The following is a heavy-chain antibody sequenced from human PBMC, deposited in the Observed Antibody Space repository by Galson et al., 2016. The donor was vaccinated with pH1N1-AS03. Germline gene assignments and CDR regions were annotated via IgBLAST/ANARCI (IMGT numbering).Heavy chain of an antibody. CDR3: ARYSSSADYFVY. CDR1: GGSISGYF. D-gene: IGHD3-22*01. CDR2: IHYSGST. Sequence: ETLSLTCTVSGGSISGYFWSWIRQPPGKGLEWIGYIHYSGSTNYNPSLRSRVTISVDASMNQFSLKVNSVTPADTAVYYCARYSSSADYFVYWGQGTLVTVSS. J-gene: IGHJ4*02. V-gene: IGHV4-59*01.